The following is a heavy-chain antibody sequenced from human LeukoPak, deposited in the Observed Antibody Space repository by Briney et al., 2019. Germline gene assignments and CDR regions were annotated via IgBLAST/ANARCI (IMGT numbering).Heavy chain of an antibody. CDR1: GYTFTSYA. V-gene: IGHV7-4-1*02. J-gene: IGHJ6*03. CDR3: ARDHTVTTGWLGYYYYYMDV. D-gene: IGHD4-17*01. CDR2: INTNTGNP. Sequence: ASVKVSCKASGYTFTSYAMNWVRQAPGQGLEWMGWINTNTGNPTYAQGFTGRFVFSLDTSVSTAYLQISSLKAEDFAVYYCARDHTVTTGWLGYYYYYMDVWGKGTTVTVSS.